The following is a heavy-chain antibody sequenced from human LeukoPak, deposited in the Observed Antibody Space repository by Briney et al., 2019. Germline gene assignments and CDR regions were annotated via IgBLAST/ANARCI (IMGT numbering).Heavy chain of an antibody. CDR2: INPNSGGT. CDR1: GYTFTGYY. D-gene: IGHD3-22*01. CDR3: ARDRGGYDNDAFDI. V-gene: IGHV1-2*04. Sequence: ASVTLSCKASGYTFTGYYMHWVRQAPGQGLEWMGWINPNSGGTNYAKKFQGWGTMTRDTSISTAYMELSRLRPDDTAVYYCARDRGGYDNDAFDIWGQGTMVTVSS. J-gene: IGHJ3*02.